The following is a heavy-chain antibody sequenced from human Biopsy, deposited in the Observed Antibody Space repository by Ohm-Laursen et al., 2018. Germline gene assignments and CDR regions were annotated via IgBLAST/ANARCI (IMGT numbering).Heavy chain of an antibody. Sequence: GSLRLSCAASGFTFSNYAMSWVRQAPRKGLEWVSTITSSGGSTYFADSVKGRFTISRDNSKNRLYLQMNSLRGEDTAVYYCAKQGATILSSFDSWGQGTLVTVSS. CDR1: GFTFSNYA. CDR2: ITSSGGST. CDR3: AKQGATILSSFDS. D-gene: IGHD3-9*01. J-gene: IGHJ5*01. V-gene: IGHV3-23*01.